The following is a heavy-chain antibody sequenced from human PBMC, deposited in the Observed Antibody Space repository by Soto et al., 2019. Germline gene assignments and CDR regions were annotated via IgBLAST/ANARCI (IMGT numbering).Heavy chain of an antibody. D-gene: IGHD2-15*01. J-gene: IGHJ6*03. CDR2: ISAYSGNT. CDR1: GYTFTSYG. Sequence: QVQLVQSGAEVKKPGASVKVSCKASGYTFTSYGISWVRQAPGQGLEWMGWISAYSGNTNYAQKLQGRVTMTTDTSTSTAYMELRSLRSDDTAVYYCASVAGSCYSPFCDHYYYSMDVWGKGTTVTVSS. V-gene: IGHV1-18*01. CDR3: ASVAGSCYSPFCDHYYYSMDV.